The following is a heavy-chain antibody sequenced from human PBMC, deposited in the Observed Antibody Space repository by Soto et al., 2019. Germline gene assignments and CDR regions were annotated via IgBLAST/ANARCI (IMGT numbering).Heavy chain of an antibody. Sequence: SETLSLTCSVSGGSMSEYFWSWIRQSPGRGLEWIGYIYYLGSTDYNPSLKSRVTISVDMSKRQFSLRLTSVTAADTAVYYCARDGYDGSGSPYPAYWGPGTKVTVSS. CDR2: IYYLGST. CDR1: GGSMSEYF. V-gene: IGHV4-59*01. J-gene: IGHJ4*02. D-gene: IGHD3-10*01. CDR3: ARDGYDGSGSPYPAY.